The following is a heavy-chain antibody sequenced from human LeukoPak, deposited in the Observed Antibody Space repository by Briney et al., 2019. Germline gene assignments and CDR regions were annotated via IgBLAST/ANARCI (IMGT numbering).Heavy chain of an antibody. CDR3: AKGASITIFGVVITDAFDI. V-gene: IGHV3-30*02. J-gene: IGHJ3*02. D-gene: IGHD3-3*01. CDR1: GFTFSSYG. CDR2: IRYDGSNK. Sequence: GGSLRLSCAASGFTFSSYGMHWVRQAPGKGLEWVAFIRYDGSNKYYADSVKGRFTISRDNSKNTLYLQMNSLRAEDTAVYYCAKGASITIFGVVITDAFDIWGQGTMVTVSS.